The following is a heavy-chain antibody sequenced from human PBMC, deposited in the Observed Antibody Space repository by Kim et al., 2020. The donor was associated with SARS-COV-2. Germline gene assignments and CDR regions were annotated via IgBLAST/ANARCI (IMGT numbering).Heavy chain of an antibody. D-gene: IGHD1-26*01. Sequence: SETLSLTCTVSGGSISSGDYYWTWIRQPAGKGLEWIGSMYASGSTNYNPSLKSRVTMSVDTSKNQFSLKLISVTVADTAIYYCARLSGIYYYLDYWGQGTLVAVSS. CDR3: ARLSGIYYYLDY. CDR1: GGSISSGDYY. J-gene: IGHJ4*02. V-gene: IGHV4-61*02. CDR2: MYASGST.